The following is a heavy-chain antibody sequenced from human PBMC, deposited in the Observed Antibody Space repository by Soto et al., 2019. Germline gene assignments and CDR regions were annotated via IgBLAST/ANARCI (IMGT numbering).Heavy chain of an antibody. CDR3: AILNPGAVAGAENYYYYGMDV. Sequence: PGESLKISCKGSGYSFTSYWISWVRQLPGKGLEWMGRIDPSDSYTNYSPSFQGHVTISADKSISTAYLQWSSLKASDTAMYYCAILNPGAVAGAENYYYYGMDVWGQGTTVTVSS. CDR2: IDPSDSYT. CDR1: GYSFTSYW. D-gene: IGHD6-13*01. V-gene: IGHV5-10-1*01. J-gene: IGHJ6*02.